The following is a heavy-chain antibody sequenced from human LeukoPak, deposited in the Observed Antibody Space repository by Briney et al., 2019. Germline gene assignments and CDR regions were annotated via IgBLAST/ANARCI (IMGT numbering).Heavy chain of an antibody. J-gene: IGHJ5*02. CDR2: INPNSGGT. Sequence: ASVKVSCKASGYTFAGYYMHWVRQAPGQGLEWMGRINPNSGGTNYAQKFQGRVTMTGDTSISTAYMELSRLRSDDTAVYYCAREVAAAGKGDSAWFDPWAREPWSPSPQ. CDR3: AREVAAAGKGDSAWFDP. V-gene: IGHV1-2*06. CDR1: GYTFAGYY. D-gene: IGHD6-13*01.